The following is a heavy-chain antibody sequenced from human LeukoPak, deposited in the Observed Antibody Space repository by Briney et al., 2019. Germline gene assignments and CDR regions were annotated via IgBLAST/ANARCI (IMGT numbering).Heavy chain of an antibody. Sequence: GGSLRLSCAASGFTFSSYSMNWVRQAPGKGLEWVSYISSSSSTIYYADSVKGRFTISRDNAKNSPYLQMNSLRAEDTAVYYCARGVLWFGELRALDYWGQGTLVTVSS. CDR3: ARGVLWFGELRALDY. D-gene: IGHD3-10*01. V-gene: IGHV3-48*04. CDR2: ISSSSSTI. CDR1: GFTFSSYS. J-gene: IGHJ4*02.